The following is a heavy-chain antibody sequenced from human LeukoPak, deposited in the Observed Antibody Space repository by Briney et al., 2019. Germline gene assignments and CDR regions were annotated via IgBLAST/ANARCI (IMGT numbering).Heavy chain of an antibody. D-gene: IGHD3-16*01. J-gene: IGHJ5*02. V-gene: IGHV4-39*07. CDR2: INHSGST. CDR3: ARDLGAGEYNWFDP. CDR1: GGSISSSSYY. Sequence: ASETLSLTCTVSGGSISSSSYYWGWIRQPPGKGLEWIGEINHSGSTNYNPSLKSRVTISVDTSKNQFSLKLSSVTATDTAVYYCARDLGAGEYNWFDPWGQGTLVTVSS.